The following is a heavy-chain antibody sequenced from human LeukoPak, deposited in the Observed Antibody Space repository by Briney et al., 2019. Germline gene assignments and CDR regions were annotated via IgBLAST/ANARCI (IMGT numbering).Heavy chain of an antibody. D-gene: IGHD6-19*01. CDR1: GFTFSNYG. J-gene: IGHJ5*02. CDR2: IWREGNVK. Sequence: PGGSLRLSCVSSGFTFSNYGMHWVRQAPGKGLEWVAMIWREGNVKYYVDSVKGRFTISRDDFTSELYLQMDRLRVEDTAVYYCVTDPPDSGWAFWSWGQGALVTVAS. CDR3: VTDPPDSGWAFWS. V-gene: IGHV3-33*01.